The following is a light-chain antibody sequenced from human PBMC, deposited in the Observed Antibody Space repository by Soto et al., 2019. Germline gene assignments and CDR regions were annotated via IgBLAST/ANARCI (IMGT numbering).Light chain of an antibody. CDR2: FGS. CDR1: NIGGKS. CDR3: QVWDSESVI. J-gene: IGLJ2*01. V-gene: IGLV3-21*01. Sequence: SYELTQAPSVSVAPGKTARITCEGKNIGGKSVHWYQRKSGQAPALVIYFGSGRPSGIPGRFSGSNSGNTATLTISGAEAGDEADYYCQVWDSESVIFGGGTKVTVL.